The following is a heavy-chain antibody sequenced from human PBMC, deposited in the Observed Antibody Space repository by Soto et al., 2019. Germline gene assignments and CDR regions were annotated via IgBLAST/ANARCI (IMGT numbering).Heavy chain of an antibody. V-gene: IGHV1-46*03. Sequence: QVQLVQSGAEVKKPGASVKVSCKASGYTFTSYYMHWVRQAPGQGLEWMGIINPSGGSTSYAQKCQGRVTMTRDTSTSTVYMELSSLRSEDTAVYYCASQYSSSWYQHWGQGTLVTVSS. CDR1: GYTFTSYY. J-gene: IGHJ1*01. CDR2: INPSGGST. CDR3: ASQYSSSWYQH. D-gene: IGHD6-13*01.